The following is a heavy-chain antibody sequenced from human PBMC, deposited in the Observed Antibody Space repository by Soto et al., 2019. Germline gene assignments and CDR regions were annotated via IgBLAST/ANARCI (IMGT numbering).Heavy chain of an antibody. CDR1: GFTFSSYS. D-gene: IGHD6-6*01. V-gene: IGHV3-21*01. J-gene: IGHJ4*02. CDR2: ISSSSSYI. Sequence: EVQLVESGGGLVKPGGSLRLSCAASGFTFSSYSMNWVRQAPGKGLEWVSSISSSSSYIYYADSVKGRFTISRDNAKNSLYLQMNSLRAEDTAVYYCATERTSSSSFRGDFDYWGQGTLVTVSS. CDR3: ATERTSSSSFRGDFDY.